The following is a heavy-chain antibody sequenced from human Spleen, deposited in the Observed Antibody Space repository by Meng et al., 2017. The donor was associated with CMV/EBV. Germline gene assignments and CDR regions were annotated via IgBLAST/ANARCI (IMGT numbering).Heavy chain of an antibody. D-gene: IGHD3-10*01. V-gene: IGHV1-69*10. CDR1: GYTFTGYY. CDR2: IIPYLDEP. J-gene: IGHJ3*01. CDR3: AGRGPYGRALDV. Sequence: SVKVSCKASGYTFTGYYIHWVRQAPGQGLEWMGGIIPYLDEPNYAQTFQGRVTITSDRSTAAYMELSSLRSEDTAVYFCAGRGPYGRALDVWGQGTLVTVSS.